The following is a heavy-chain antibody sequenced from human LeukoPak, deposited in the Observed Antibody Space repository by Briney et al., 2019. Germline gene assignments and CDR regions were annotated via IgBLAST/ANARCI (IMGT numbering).Heavy chain of an antibody. CDR1: GGSFSSYY. D-gene: IGHD2-2*01. CDR3: ARAGVVVPAAISWFDP. CDR2: INHSGST. J-gene: IGHJ5*02. V-gene: IGHV4-34*01. Sequence: SETLSLTCAVYGGSFSSYYWSWIRQPPGKGLEWIGEINHSGSTNYNPSLKSRVTISGDTPKNQFSLKLSSVTAAATAVYYWARAGVVVPAAISWFDPWGQGTLVTVS.